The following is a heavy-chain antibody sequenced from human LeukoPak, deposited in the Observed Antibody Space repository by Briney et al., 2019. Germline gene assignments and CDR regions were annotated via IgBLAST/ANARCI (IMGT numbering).Heavy chain of an antibody. CDR1: NDSISNYY. Sequence: SETLSLTCTVSNDSISNYYWSWLRQPPGKGLEWIGYISYSGSTNYNPSLKSRVTISVDTSKSQLSLKLSSVTAADTAVYYCARGWSVSRAWYFDLWGRGTLVTVSS. CDR2: ISYSGST. J-gene: IGHJ2*01. V-gene: IGHV4-59*01. D-gene: IGHD3-3*01. CDR3: ARGWSVSRAWYFDL.